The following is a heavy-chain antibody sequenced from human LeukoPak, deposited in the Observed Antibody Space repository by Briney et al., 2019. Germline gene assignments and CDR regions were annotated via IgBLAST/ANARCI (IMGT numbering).Heavy chain of an antibody. Sequence: ASVKVSCKASGYTFTGYYMHWVRQAPGQGLEWMGWINPNSGGTNYAQKFQGRVTMTRDTSISTAYVELRRLRSDDTAVYYCARDETFGELPLPFYYYYGMDVWGQGTTVTVSS. CDR3: ARDETFGELPLPFYYYYGMDV. D-gene: IGHD1-7*01. CDR1: GYTFTGYY. CDR2: INPNSGGT. V-gene: IGHV1-2*02. J-gene: IGHJ6*02.